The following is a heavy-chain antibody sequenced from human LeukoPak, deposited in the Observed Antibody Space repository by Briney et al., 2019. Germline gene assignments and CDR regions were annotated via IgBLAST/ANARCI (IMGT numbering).Heavy chain of an antibody. CDR2: IRSKLYGGTT. CDR1: GFTFGDYA. Sequence: GGSLRLSCTASGFTFGDYAMSWFRQAPGKGLEWVGFIRSKLYGGTTEYAASVKGRFTISRDDSKNIAYLQMDSLKTEDTAFYYCTRGEADYGDWMFDYWGQGTLVTVSS. J-gene: IGHJ4*02. CDR3: TRGEADYGDWMFDY. V-gene: IGHV3-49*03. D-gene: IGHD4-17*01.